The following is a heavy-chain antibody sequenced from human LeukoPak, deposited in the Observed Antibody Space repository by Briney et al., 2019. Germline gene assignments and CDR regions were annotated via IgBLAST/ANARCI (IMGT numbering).Heavy chain of an antibody. J-gene: IGHJ1*01. V-gene: IGHV1-18*01. Sequence: ASVKVSCTASGYTFNTYGITWVRQAPGQGLEWMGWISAYNGNTNSAQNLQGRVTMTTDTSTSTAYLDLRSLRSDDTAIYYCAREDYYESSGYYARVFQHWGQGTLVTVSS. CDR1: GYTFNTYG. D-gene: IGHD3-22*01. CDR3: AREDYYESSGYYARVFQH. CDR2: ISAYNGNT.